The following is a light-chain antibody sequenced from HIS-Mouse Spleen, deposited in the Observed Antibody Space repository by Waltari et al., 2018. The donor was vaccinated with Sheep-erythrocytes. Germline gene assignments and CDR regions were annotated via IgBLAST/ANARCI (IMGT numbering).Light chain of an antibody. CDR2: QDS. Sequence: SYELTQPPSVSVSPGQTASNTCSGDKLGAKYACWYHQKPGQSPVLVIYQDSKRPSGIPERFSGSNSGNTATLTISGTQAMDEADYYCQAWDSSTVVFGGGTKLTVL. V-gene: IGLV3-1*01. CDR1: KLGAKY. CDR3: QAWDSSTVV. J-gene: IGLJ2*01.